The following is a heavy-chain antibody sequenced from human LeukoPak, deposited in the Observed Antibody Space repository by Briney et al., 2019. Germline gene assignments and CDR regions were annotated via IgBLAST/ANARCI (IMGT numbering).Heavy chain of an antibody. J-gene: IGHJ6*03. CDR2: ISSSSSYI. Sequence: PGGSLRLSCAASGFTFSSYSMNWVRQAPGKGLEWVSSISSSSSYIYYADSVKGRFTISRDNAKNSLYLQMNSLRAEDTAVYYCAKDSSGHRYGSFYGYYYYYYMDVWGKGTTVTVSS. D-gene: IGHD2/OR15-2a*01. CDR3: AKDSSGHRYGSFYGYYYYYYMDV. CDR1: GFTFSSYS. V-gene: IGHV3-21*01.